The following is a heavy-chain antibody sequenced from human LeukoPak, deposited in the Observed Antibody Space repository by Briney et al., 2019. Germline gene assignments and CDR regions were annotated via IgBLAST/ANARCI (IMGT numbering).Heavy chain of an antibody. V-gene: IGHV3-23*01. CDR3: AKRRGSSDAFDI. J-gene: IGHJ3*02. CDR1: GFTFSSYG. D-gene: IGHD2-15*01. CDR2: ISGSGGST. Sequence: GGSLRLSCAASGFTFSSYGMSWVRQAPGKGLEWVSAISGSGGSTYYADSVKGRFTISRDNSKNTLYLQMNSLRAEDTAVYYCAKRRGSSDAFDIWGQGTMVTVSS.